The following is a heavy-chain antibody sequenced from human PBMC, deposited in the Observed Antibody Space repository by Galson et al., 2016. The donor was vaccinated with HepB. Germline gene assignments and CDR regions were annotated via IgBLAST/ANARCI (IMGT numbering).Heavy chain of an antibody. J-gene: IGHJ6*03. CDR2: ISTFNGKT. CDR3: ARGVGGVGDYSEGYYYHYYMDV. V-gene: IGHV1-18*04. D-gene: IGHD3-16*01. CDR1: GYMFISYG. Sequence: SVKASCKASGYMFISYGISWVRQAPGQGLEWMGWISTFNGKTDFARKFQGRVTMTTDTSTNTALMDLRSLRSDDTAVYYCARGVGGVGDYSEGYYYHYYMDVWGTGTTVTVTS.